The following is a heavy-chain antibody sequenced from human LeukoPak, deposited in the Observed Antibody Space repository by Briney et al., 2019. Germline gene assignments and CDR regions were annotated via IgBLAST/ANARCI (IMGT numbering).Heavy chain of an antibody. CDR3: ARWRHDYGDYAGGY. CDR2: ISSSGSTI. CDR1: GFTFSSYE. V-gene: IGHV3-48*03. J-gene: IGHJ4*02. Sequence: GGSLRLSCAASGFTFSSYEMNWVRQAPGKGLEWVSYISSSGSTIYYADSVKGRFTISRDNAKNSLYLQMNSLRAEDTAVYYCARWRHDYGDYAGGYWGQGTLVTVSS. D-gene: IGHD4-17*01.